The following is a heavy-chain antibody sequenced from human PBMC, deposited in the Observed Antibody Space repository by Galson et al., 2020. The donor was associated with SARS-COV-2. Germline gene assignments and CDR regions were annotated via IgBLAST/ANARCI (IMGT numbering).Heavy chain of an antibody. J-gene: IGHJ2*01. Sequence: SGPTLVKPTQTLSLTYSFSGSSLRTCGMFVTWIRQPPGKALEWLALIDWDHNTYYSTSLRTRLTISKDTSKNQVVLTMTNMDPVDTATFYCARRKTVSSIHAFLDYYFDLWGRGTLVSVSS. D-gene: IGHD4-17*01. V-gene: IGHV2-70*01. CDR1: GSSLRTCGMF. CDR2: IDWDHNT. CDR3: ARRKTVSSIHAFLDYYFDL.